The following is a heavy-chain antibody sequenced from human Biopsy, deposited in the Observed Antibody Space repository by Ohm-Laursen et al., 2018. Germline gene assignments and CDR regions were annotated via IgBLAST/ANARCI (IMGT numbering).Heavy chain of an antibody. CDR1: GDSISSHY. J-gene: IGHJ2*01. CDR3: ARDRGYYSDRTVPGYFDL. CDR2: EYYTGST. V-gene: IGHV4-59*11. D-gene: IGHD3-22*01. Sequence: SQTLSLTCTVSGDSISSHYWRWIRQPPAKGLQWIGYEYYTGSTDYNTSLQSRVTISVETSKNHFSLRLRSVTPADTAIYYCARDRGYYSDRTVPGYFDLWGRGTLVTVSS.